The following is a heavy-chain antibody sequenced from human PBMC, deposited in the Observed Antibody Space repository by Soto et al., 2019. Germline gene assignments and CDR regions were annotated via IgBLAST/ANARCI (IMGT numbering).Heavy chain of an antibody. CDR2: IYSGGST. V-gene: IGHV3-66*01. CDR3: ARAGYSYGPYDY. J-gene: IGHJ4*02. D-gene: IGHD5-18*01. CDR1: GFTVSSNY. Sequence: EVQLVESGGGLVQPGGSLRLSCAASGFTVSSNYMSWVRQAPGKGLEWVSVIYSGGSTYYTDSVKGRFTISRDNSKITLYLQMNSLRAEDTAVYYCARAGYSYGPYDYWGQGTLVTVSS.